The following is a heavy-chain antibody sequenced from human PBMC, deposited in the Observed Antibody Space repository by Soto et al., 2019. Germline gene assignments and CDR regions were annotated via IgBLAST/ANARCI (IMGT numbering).Heavy chain of an antibody. CDR3: ARGLHSLFDY. CDR2: IWYDGNNK. J-gene: IGHJ4*02. V-gene: IGHV3-33*01. CDR1: GFTFSTYG. D-gene: IGHD2-21*01. Sequence: QVQLVESGGGVVQPGGSLRLSCAASGFTFSTYGMHWVRQAPGKGLEWVAVIWYDGNNKYYADSVKGRFTISRDSSNNTLYVQMTSLRAEDTAVYYCARGLHSLFDYWGQGTLVTVSS.